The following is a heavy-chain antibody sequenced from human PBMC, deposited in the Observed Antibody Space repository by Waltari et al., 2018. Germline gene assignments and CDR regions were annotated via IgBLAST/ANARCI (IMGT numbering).Heavy chain of an antibody. Sequence: QVQLVESGGGVVQPGGSLRLSCAASGFTFSSYGMHWVSRAQGKGLEWVAFIRYDGSNKYYADSVKGRFTISRDNSKNTLYLQMNSLRAEDTAVYYCASKSGGRFRRAFDIWGQGTMVTVSS. CDR3: ASKSGGRFRRAFDI. J-gene: IGHJ3*02. V-gene: IGHV3-30*02. CDR2: IRYDGSNK. CDR1: GFTFSSYG. D-gene: IGHD2-15*01.